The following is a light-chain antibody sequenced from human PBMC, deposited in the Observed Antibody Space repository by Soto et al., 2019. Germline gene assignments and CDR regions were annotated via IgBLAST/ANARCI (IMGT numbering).Light chain of an antibody. CDR3: AAWDDSLDGGV. V-gene: IGLV1-44*01. CDR1: GSNIGSTS. Sequence: QSVLTQPPSASGTPGQKVTISCSGSGSNIGSTSVTWYQQLPRAAPQLLIYSNNQRPSGVPDRFSGSKSGTSASLAISGLQSEDEADYYCAAWDDSLDGGVFGGGTKLTVL. J-gene: IGLJ3*02. CDR2: SNN.